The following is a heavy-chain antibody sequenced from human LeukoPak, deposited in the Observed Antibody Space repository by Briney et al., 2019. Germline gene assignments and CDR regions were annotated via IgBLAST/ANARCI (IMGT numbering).Heavy chain of an antibody. D-gene: IGHD5-18*01. CDR1: GYTFTTYY. V-gene: IGHV1-46*01. CDR2: INPSGGST. J-gene: IGHJ6*03. Sequence: ASVKVSCKASGYTFTTYYMNWVRQAPGQGLEWMGIINPSGGSTSYAQKFQGRVTMTRDTSTSTVYMELSSLRSEDTAVYYCARDGEVASSYGYYYYYMGVWGKGTTVTVSS. CDR3: ARDGEVASSYGYYYYYMGV.